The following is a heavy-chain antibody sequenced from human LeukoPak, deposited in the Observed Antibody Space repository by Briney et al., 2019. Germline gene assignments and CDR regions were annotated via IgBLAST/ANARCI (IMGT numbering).Heavy chain of an antibody. D-gene: IGHD3-22*01. CDR3: ASISHYDSSGYYYPAY. Sequence: WASVKVSCKASGYTFTGYYMYWVRQAPGQGLEWMGWINPNSGGTNYAQKFQGRVTMTRDTSISTAYMELSRLRSDDTAVYYCASISHYDSSGYYYPAYWGQGTLVTVSS. CDR1: GYTFTGYY. CDR2: INPNSGGT. V-gene: IGHV1-2*02. J-gene: IGHJ4*02.